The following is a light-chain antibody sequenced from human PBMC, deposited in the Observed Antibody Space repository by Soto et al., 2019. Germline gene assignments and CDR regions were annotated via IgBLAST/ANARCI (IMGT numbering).Light chain of an antibody. CDR1: QSVSANY. Sequence: EVVLTQSPGTLSLSAGERATLSCRTSQSVSANYLAWYQQKPGQAPWLLISGASNRATGIPDRFSGRGSGTDFTLTINRLEPEDFAVYFCQQYGDLPITFGGGTKVDIK. CDR3: QQYGDLPIT. CDR2: GAS. V-gene: IGKV3-20*01. J-gene: IGKJ4*01.